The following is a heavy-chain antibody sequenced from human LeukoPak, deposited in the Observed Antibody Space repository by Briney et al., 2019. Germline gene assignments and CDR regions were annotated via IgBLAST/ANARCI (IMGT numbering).Heavy chain of an antibody. CDR3: AKVAHTRKWYWLDP. CDR2: TNWDGGST. D-gene: IGHD2-15*01. CDR1: GFTFDEYT. V-gene: IGHV3-43*01. J-gene: IGHJ5*02. Sequence: TVGSLRLSCEAPGFTFDEYTMHWVHQAPGKGLEWVALTNWDGGSTYYADSVKGRFTISRDNRKNSLYLQMNSLTTEDTAFYYCAKVAHTRKWYWLDPWGQRTLVTVSS.